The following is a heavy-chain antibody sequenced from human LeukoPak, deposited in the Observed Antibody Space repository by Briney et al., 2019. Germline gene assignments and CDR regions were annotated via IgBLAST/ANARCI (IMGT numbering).Heavy chain of an antibody. J-gene: IGHJ4*02. V-gene: IGHV3-7*01. Sequence: GGSLRLSCAASGFSFTTYSMGWVRQAPGKGLEWVANINDDGSEKYYLDSVKGRFSISRDNTKNSLYLQMSSLRADDSAVYYCARGFQEWGYWGQGTLVTVSS. CDR1: GFSFTTYS. CDR2: INDDGSEK. D-gene: IGHD1-26*01. CDR3: ARGFQEWGY.